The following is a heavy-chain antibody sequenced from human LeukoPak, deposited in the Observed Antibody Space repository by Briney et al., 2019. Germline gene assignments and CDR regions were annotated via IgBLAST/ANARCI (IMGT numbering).Heavy chain of an antibody. Sequence: SETLSLTCAVSGGSISSSNWWSWVRQPPGKGLEWIGEIYHSGSTNYNPSLKSQVTISVDKSKNQFSLKLSSVTAADTAVYYCARGAPSYYYDSRHLDYWGQGTLVTVSS. D-gene: IGHD3-22*01. CDR1: GGSISSSNW. CDR3: ARGAPSYYYDSRHLDY. J-gene: IGHJ4*02. V-gene: IGHV4-4*02. CDR2: IYHSGST.